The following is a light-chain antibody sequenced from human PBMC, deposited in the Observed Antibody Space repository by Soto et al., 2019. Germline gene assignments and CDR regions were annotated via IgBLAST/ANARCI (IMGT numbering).Light chain of an antibody. J-gene: IGKJ5*01. CDR2: LGS. Sequence: DIVMNQSPLSLPVIPGEPASISCRSSQSLLHRNGYNYLDWYLQRPGQSPQLLIYLGSNRASGVPDMFSGSGSGTDFTLKITRVDDEDVGIYYCMQAVQTVPITFGQGTRLEI. CDR1: QSLLHRNGYNY. V-gene: IGKV2-28*01. CDR3: MQAVQTVPIT.